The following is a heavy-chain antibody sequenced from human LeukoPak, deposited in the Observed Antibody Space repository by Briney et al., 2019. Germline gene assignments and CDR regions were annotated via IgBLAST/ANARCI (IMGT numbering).Heavy chain of an antibody. D-gene: IGHD3-10*01. CDR1: GFIFSDYG. CDR2: IRFDGSNN. J-gene: IGHJ4*02. V-gene: IGHV3-30*02. Sequence: GGSLRLSCGVSGFIFSDYGMHWVRQAPGKGLEWVASIRFDGSNNYYADSVKGRFTISSDNSRNTLYLEMTSLRPEDTALYYCAKEWYVGSPPDYWGQGTQVTVSS. CDR3: AKEWYVGSPPDY.